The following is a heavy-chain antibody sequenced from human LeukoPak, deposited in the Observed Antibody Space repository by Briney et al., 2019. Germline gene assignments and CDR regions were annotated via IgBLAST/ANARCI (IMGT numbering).Heavy chain of an antibody. Sequence: GGSLRLSCAASGFTFSSYKMNWVRQAPGKGLEWVSFISSSGTTIYYADSVKGRFTISRDNAKNSLSLQMSSLRAEDTAVYYCARGPDTVWGPLWGQGTLVTVSS. CDR3: ARGPDTVWGPL. CDR1: GFTFSSYK. V-gene: IGHV3-48*01. J-gene: IGHJ4*02. D-gene: IGHD5-18*01. CDR2: ISSSGTTI.